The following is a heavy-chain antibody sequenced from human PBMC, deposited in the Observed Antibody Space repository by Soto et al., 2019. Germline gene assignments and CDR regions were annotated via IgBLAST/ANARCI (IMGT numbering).Heavy chain of an antibody. V-gene: IGHV4-34*01. J-gene: IGHJ6*03. D-gene: IGHD3-9*01. CDR1: GGSFSGYY. Sequence: SETLSLTCAVYGGSFSGYYWSWIRQPPGKGLEWIGEINHSGSTNYNPSLKSRVTISVDTSKNQFSLKLSSVTAADTAVYYCARVVGYDILTGYYRKYYYYYYMDVWGKGTTVTVSS. CDR3: ARVVGYDILTGYYRKYYYYYYMDV. CDR2: INHSGST.